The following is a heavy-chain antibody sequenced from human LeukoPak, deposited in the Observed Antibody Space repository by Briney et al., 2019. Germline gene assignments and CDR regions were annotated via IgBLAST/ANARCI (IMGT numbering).Heavy chain of an antibody. CDR1: GFTFSSYA. V-gene: IGHV3-30*14. D-gene: IGHD2-15*01. J-gene: IGHJ4*02. CDR2: ISYDGSNK. Sequence: GGSLRLSCAASGFTFSSYAMHWVRQAPGKGLEWVAVISYDGSNKYYADSVKGRFTISRDNSKNTLYLQMSSLRPEDTAVYYCVIQISGNLYWGQGTLVTVSS. CDR3: VIQISGNLY.